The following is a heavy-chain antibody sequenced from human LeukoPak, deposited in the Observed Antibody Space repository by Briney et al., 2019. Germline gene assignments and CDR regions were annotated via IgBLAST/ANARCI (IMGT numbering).Heavy chain of an antibody. D-gene: IGHD2-2*01. J-gene: IGHJ5*02. Sequence: SETLSLTCTVSGGSISSSSYYWGWIRQPPGKGLEWIGSIYYSGSTYYNPSLKSRVTISVDKSKNQFSLKLSSVTAADTAVYYCARDVPYYCSSTSCYARWFDPWGQGTLVTVSS. CDR3: ARDVPYYCSSTSCYARWFDP. CDR1: GGSISSSSYY. V-gene: IGHV4-39*07. CDR2: IYYSGST.